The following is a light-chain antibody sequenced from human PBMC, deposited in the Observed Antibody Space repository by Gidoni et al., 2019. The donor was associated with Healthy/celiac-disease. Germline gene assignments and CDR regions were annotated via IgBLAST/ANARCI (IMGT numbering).Light chain of an antibody. CDR3: QQYYSYPWT. CDR1: QGISSY. CDR2: AAS. Sequence: AIRMTQSPSSFSASTGDRVTITCRASQGISSYLAWYQQKPGKAPKLLIYAASTLQSGVPSRFSGRGSGPDFTLTISCLQSEDFATYYCQQYYSYPWTFGQGTKVEIK. J-gene: IGKJ1*01. V-gene: IGKV1-8*01.